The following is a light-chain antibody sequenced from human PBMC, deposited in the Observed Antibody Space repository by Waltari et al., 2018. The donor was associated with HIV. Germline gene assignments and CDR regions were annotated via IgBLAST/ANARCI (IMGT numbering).Light chain of an antibody. CDR2: DVN. CDR3: SSYVTGGTYV. Sequence: QSALTQPAYVSASPGPSITILCLGTNNDIGSYDYVSWYQVLPNKAPRLIIFDVNRRSSGVSFRFSGSKSGYTASLMIFDLQSEDEGEYFCSSYVTGGTYVFGSGTRVIV. J-gene: IGLJ1*01. CDR1: NNDIGSYDY. V-gene: IGLV2-14*03.